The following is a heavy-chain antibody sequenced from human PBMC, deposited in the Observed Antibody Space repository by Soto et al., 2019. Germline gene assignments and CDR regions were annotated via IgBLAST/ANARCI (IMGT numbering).Heavy chain of an antibody. CDR2: IGTRHDT. J-gene: IGHJ5*02. V-gene: IGHV3-13*01. CDR1: GFTFSTYD. D-gene: IGHD3-16*01. Sequence: EVQLVESGGGLVQPGGSLRLSCAASGFTFSTYDMHWVRQATGKGLERVSAIGTRHDTYYPDSVKGRFTISRENAKNTLYLQMKSLRAGDTAVYYCARQASYWHGGGGWFDPWGQGILVTVSS. CDR3: ARQASYWHGGGGWFDP.